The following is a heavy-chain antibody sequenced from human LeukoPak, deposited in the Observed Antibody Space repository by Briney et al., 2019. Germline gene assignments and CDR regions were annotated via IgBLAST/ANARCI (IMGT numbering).Heavy chain of an antibody. CDR1: GYTFTSYD. J-gene: IGHJ4*02. V-gene: IGHV1-2*02. D-gene: IGHD6-6*01. CDR3: ARGIAARY. Sequence: ASVKVSCKASGYTFTSYDINWVRQAPGQGLEWMGWINPNSGGTNYAQKFQGRVTMTRDTSISTAYMELSRLRSDDTAVYYCARGIAARYWGQGTLVTVSS. CDR2: INPNSGGT.